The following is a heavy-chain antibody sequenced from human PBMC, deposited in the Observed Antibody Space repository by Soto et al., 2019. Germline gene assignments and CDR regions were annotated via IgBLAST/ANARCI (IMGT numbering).Heavy chain of an antibody. CDR3: ARDPGKRSSSSNWFDP. D-gene: IGHD6-13*01. J-gene: IGHJ5*02. V-gene: IGHV4-4*07. Sequence: PSETLSLTCTVSGGSISSYYWSWIRQPAGKGLEWIGRIYTSGSTNYNPSLKSRVTMSVDTSKNQFSLKLSSVTAADTAVYYCARDPGKRSSSSNWFDPWGQGTLVTVSS. CDR2: IYTSGST. CDR1: GGSISSYY.